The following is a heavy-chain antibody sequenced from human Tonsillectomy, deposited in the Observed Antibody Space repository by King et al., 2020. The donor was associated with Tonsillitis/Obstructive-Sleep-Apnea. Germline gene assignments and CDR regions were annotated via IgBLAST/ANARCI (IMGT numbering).Heavy chain of an antibody. V-gene: IGHV3-21*01. CDR3: ARDRSRLQPFYFDF. CDR2: ISSSSTYI. Sequence: VQLVESGGGLVKPGGSLRLSCAASGLSFSPYSMNWVRQAPGKGLEWVSFISSSSTYIYYADSVKGRFTISRDNAKNSLYLQMTSLTAEDTAVYFCARDRSRLQPFYFDFWGQGTLITVSS. J-gene: IGHJ4*02. CDR1: GLSFSPYS.